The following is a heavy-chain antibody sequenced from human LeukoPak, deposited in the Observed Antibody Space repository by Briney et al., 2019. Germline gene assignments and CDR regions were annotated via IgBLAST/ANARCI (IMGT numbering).Heavy chain of an antibody. V-gene: IGHV3-23*01. CDR2: ISGSGGST. D-gene: IGHD5-24*01. CDR1: GFTFSSYA. J-gene: IGHJ4*02. CDR3: AKSGDGYNPEPYFDY. Sequence: GSLRLSFAASGFTFSSYAMSWVRQAPGKGLEWVSAISGSGGSTYYADSVKGRFTISRDNSKNTLYLQMNSLRAEDTAVYYCAKSGDGYNPEPYFDYWGQGTLVTVSS.